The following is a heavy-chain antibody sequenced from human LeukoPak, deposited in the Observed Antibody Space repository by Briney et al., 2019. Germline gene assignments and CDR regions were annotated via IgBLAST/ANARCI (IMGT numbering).Heavy chain of an antibody. CDR3: ARMAHSDYHLAFDI. CDR1: GFTFSSYA. CDR2: ISGSGGNT. Sequence: GGSLRLSCAASGFTFSSYAMSWVRQAPGKGLEWVSTISGSGGNTYYADSVRGRFTISRDNSKNTLYLQMSSLRVEDTAVYYCARMAHSDYHLAFDIWGQGTLVTVSS. J-gene: IGHJ3*02. V-gene: IGHV3-23*01. D-gene: IGHD5-12*01.